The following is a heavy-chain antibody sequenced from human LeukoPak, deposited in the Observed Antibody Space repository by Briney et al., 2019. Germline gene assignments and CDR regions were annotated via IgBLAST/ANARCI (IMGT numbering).Heavy chain of an antibody. CDR2: IRDTGGRT. V-gene: IGHV3-23*01. Sequence: PGGSLRLSCAASGFSFSDSAVSGVRHSPGEGLKWVSSIRDTGGRTYYADSVKGRFTITRDNSRNTVNLQMNSLRAGDTARYFCAKGGQDFDFWRFDLWGQGILVIVSS. D-gene: IGHD3-3*01. CDR1: GFSFSDSA. CDR3: AKGGQDFDFWRFDL. J-gene: IGHJ5*02.